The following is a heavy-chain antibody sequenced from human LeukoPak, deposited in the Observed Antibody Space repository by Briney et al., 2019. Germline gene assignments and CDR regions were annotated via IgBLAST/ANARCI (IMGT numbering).Heavy chain of an antibody. CDR1: GFSNSA. CDR3: AKGPTYYSGSFFLDY. D-gene: IGHD1-26*01. V-gene: IGHV3-23*05. CDR2: ISNTGVAT. J-gene: IGHJ4*02. Sequence: PGGSLRLSCAASGFSNSALNWVRQAPGQGLEWISTISNTGVATYYADSVKGRFTISRDTFRNTLLLQMNSLRADDTAVYYCAKGPTYYSGSFFLDYWGQGTLVTVSS.